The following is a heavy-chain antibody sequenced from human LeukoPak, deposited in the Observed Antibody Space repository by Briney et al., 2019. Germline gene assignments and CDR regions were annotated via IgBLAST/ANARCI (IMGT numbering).Heavy chain of an antibody. CDR3: AKDHWTDSSGPHFDY. D-gene: IGHD3-22*01. V-gene: IGHV3-30*18. CDR1: GFTLSGYG. CDR2: TSYDGSNE. Sequence: PGGSLRLSCATSGFTLSGYGMHWVRQTPAKGLGWVAATSYDGSNEYYADSVKGRFTVSRDNSRDTVYLQMSSLRPEDTAVYYCAKDHWTDSSGPHFDYWGQGTLVTVSS. J-gene: IGHJ4*02.